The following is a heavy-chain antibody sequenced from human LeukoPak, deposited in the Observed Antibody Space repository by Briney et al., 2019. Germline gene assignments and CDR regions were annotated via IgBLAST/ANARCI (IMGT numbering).Heavy chain of an antibody. CDR2: VYNRGTT. Sequence: SETLSLTCTVSGGSITDYHWTRIRQPPGQGLEYIGYVYNRGTTFYNPSLKGRVTISADTSKKQFFLKVNSMTAADTAVYYCARGAGGYRFDPWGQGTLVTVSS. CDR3: ARGAGGYRFDP. J-gene: IGHJ5*02. CDR1: GGSITDYH. D-gene: IGHD1-1*01. V-gene: IGHV4-59*01.